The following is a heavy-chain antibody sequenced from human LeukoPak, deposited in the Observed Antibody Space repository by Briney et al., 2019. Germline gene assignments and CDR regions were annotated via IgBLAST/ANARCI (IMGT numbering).Heavy chain of an antibody. V-gene: IGHV3-23*01. Sequence: GGSLRLSCAASGFTFSSYAMSSVRHAPGEGLEWVSAISGSGGSTYYADSVKGRFAISRDNSKNTLYLQMNSLRAEDTAVYYCARDWGYCSGGSCWEGFDPWGQGTLVTVSS. D-gene: IGHD2-15*01. J-gene: IGHJ5*02. CDR3: ARDWGYCSGGSCWEGFDP. CDR1: GFTFSSYA. CDR2: ISGSGGST.